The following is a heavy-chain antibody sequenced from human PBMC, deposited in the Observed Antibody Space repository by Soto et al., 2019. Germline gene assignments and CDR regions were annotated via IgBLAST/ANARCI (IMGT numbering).Heavy chain of an antibody. CDR2: IDPSDSYT. D-gene: IGHD6-13*01. CDR1: GYSFTSYW. V-gene: IGHV5-10-1*01. Sequence: PGESLKISCKGSGYSFTSYWISWVRQMPGKGLEWMGRIDPSDSYTNYSPSFQGHVTISADKSISTAYLQWSSLKASDTAMYYCARLGAAAGYYYYYGMDVWGQGTTVTVSS. J-gene: IGHJ6*02. CDR3: ARLGAAAGYYYYYGMDV.